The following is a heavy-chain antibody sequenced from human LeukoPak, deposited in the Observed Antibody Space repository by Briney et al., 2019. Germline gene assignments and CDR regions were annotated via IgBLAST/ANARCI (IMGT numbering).Heavy chain of an antibody. Sequence: ASVKFSCKASGYTFTGYYMHWVRQAPGQGLEWMGRINPNSGGTNYAQKFQGRVTMTRDTSISTAYMELSRLRSDDTAVYYCAKYDSSGYYFDYWGQGTLVTVSS. CDR3: AKYDSSGYYFDY. V-gene: IGHV1-2*06. D-gene: IGHD3-22*01. J-gene: IGHJ4*02. CDR1: GYTFTGYY. CDR2: INPNSGGT.